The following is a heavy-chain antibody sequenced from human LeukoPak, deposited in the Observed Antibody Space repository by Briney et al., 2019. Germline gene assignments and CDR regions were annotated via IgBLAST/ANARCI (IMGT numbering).Heavy chain of an antibody. V-gene: IGHV3-21*01. D-gene: IGHD3-10*01. CDR1: GFTFSSYS. CDR2: ISSSSSYI. J-gene: IGHJ4*02. CDR3: ARYMVRGDPVDY. Sequence: SGGSLRLSCAASGFTFSSYSMNWVRQAPGKGLEWVSSISSSSSYIYYADSVKGRFTISRDNAKNSLYLQMNSLRAEDTAVYYCARYMVRGDPVDYWGQGTLVTVSS.